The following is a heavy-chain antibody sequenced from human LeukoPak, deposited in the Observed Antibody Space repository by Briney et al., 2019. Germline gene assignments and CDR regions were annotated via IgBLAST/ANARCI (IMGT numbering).Heavy chain of an antibody. J-gene: IGHJ3*02. CDR3: ARHAGSYWASAFDI. CDR1: GGSISSSSYY. Sequence: SETLPLTCTVSGGSISSSSYYWGWIRQPPGKGLEWIGSIYYSGSTYYNPSLKSRVTISVDTFKNQFSLKLSSVTAADTAVYYCARHAGSYWASAFDIWGQGTMVTVSS. V-gene: IGHV4-39*01. D-gene: IGHD1-26*01. CDR2: IYYSGST.